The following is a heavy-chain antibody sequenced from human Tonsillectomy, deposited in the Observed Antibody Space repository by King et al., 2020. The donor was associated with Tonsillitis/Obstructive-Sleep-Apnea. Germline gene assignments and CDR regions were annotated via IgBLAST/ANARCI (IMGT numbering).Heavy chain of an antibody. V-gene: IGHV4-34*01. Sequence: VQLQQWGAGLLKPSETLSLTCAVYGGSFSGNHWNWIRQPPGKDLEWIGEINHSGSTNYNPSLKSRVIISVDASKNQFSLKLSSVTAADTAVYYCARGPQRIVGATGLYYFDYWGQGNLVTVSP. CDR1: GGSFSGNH. CDR2: INHSGST. D-gene: IGHD1-26*01. CDR3: ARGPQRIVGATGLYYFDY. J-gene: IGHJ4*02.